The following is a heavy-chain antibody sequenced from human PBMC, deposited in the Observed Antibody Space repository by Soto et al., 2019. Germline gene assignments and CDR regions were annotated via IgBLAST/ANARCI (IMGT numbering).Heavy chain of an antibody. D-gene: IGHD2-21*01. CDR2: IYYSGTT. J-gene: IGHJ6*02. CDR1: GGSISSGGYY. CDR3: AASCVACGGFNYYGMDV. V-gene: IGHV4-31*03. Sequence: QVQLQESGPGLVKPSQTLSLTCTVSGGSISSGGYYWYWIRQHPGKGLEWIGYIYYSGTTYYNPSRKRRVTISVDTSKNQFSLKLRSVTAADTAVYYCAASCVACGGFNYYGMDVLGQGTTVTVSS.